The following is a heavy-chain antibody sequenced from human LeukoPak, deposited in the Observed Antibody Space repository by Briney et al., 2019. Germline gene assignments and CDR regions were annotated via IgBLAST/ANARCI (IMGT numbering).Heavy chain of an antibody. Sequence: GASVKVSCKAFGYTFTNYGISWVRQAPGQGLEWMGWISGYNGNTNYAQKLQGRVTMTTDTSTSTAYMELRSLRSDDTAVYYCATKVLRSGYTYGFGNYWGQGTLVTVSS. D-gene: IGHD5-18*01. CDR3: ATKVLRSGYTYGFGNY. CDR2: ISGYNGNT. V-gene: IGHV1-18*01. J-gene: IGHJ4*02. CDR1: GYTFTNYG.